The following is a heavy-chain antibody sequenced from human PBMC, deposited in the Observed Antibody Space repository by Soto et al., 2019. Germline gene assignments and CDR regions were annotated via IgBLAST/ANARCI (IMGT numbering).Heavy chain of an antibody. CDR1: GDSISTGVWY. CDR2: IYYRGTT. Sequence: TLSLTCIVSGDSISTGVWYGSWVREHPGKGLEWIGDIYYRGTTSYNPSLGSRATISRDTSKNQVSLKVNSVTAADTAVYYCARVSAGGTRWFDSWGQGIRVTVSS. CDR3: ARVSAGGTRWFDS. D-gene: IGHD6-13*01. J-gene: IGHJ5*01. V-gene: IGHV4-31*03.